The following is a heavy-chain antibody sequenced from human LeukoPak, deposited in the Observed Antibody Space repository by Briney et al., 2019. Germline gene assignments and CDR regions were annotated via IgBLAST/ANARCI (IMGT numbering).Heavy chain of an antibody. V-gene: IGHV4-30-4*01. J-gene: IGHJ3*02. CDR1: GGSISSGDYY. CDR3: ARDLGLWFGELGSAFDI. D-gene: IGHD3-10*01. Sequence: PSETLSLTCTVSGGSISSGDYYWSWIRQPPGKGLEWIGYIYYSGSTYYNPSLKSRVTISVDTSKNQFSLKLSSVTAADTAVYYCARDLGLWFGELGSAFDIWGQGTMVTVSS. CDR2: IYYSGST.